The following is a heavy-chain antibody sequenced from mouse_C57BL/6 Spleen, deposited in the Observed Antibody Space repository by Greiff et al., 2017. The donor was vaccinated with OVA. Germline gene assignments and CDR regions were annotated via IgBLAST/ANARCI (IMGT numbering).Heavy chain of an antibody. CDR3: TRRDGSSEAMDY. D-gene: IGHD1-1*01. CDR1: GYTFTSYW. J-gene: IGHJ4*01. CDR2: IYPGNSDT. V-gene: IGHV1-5*01. Sequence: EVKLVESGTVLARPGASVKMSCKTSGYTFTSYWMHWVKQRPGQGLEWIGAIYPGNSDTSYNQKFKGKAKLTAVTSASTAYMELSSLTNEDSAVYYCTRRDGSSEAMDYWGQGTSVTVSS.